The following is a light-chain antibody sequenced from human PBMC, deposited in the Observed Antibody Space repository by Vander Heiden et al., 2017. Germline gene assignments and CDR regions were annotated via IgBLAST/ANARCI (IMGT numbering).Light chain of an antibody. CDR1: RSVLYDFNNKNY. CDR2: WAS. Sequence: DLVMTQSPDSLAVSLGERAPMNFTSSRSVLYDFNNKNYLAWYQQKPGQPPKLLIYWASTRESGVPERFSGSGSGTDFNLTISSLQAEDVAIYYCRQYYNTPPRTFGQGTKVEIK. CDR3: RQYYNTPPRT. V-gene: IGKV4-1*01. J-gene: IGKJ1*01.